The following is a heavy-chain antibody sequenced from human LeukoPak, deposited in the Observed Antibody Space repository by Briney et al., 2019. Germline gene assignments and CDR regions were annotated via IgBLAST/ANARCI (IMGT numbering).Heavy chain of an antibody. V-gene: IGHV4-30-2*01. D-gene: IGHD2-15*01. CDR3: ARVRVGDRGGNSFDY. CDR1: GGSISSGGYS. Sequence: SQTLSLTCAVSGGSISSGGYSWSWIRQPPGKGLEWIGYIYHSGSTYYNPSLKSRVTISVDRSKNQFSLKLSSVTAADTAVYYCARVRVGDRGGNSFDYWGQGTLVTVSS. J-gene: IGHJ4*02. CDR2: IYHSGST.